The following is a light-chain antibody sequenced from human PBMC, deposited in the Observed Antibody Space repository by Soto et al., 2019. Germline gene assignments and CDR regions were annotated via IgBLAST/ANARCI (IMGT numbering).Light chain of an antibody. Sequence: DIQMTQSPSSLSASVGGRVTITCRASQSISSYLNWYQQKPGKAPKVLIYAASSLQSGVPPRFSGSGSGKDFTLTISSLQPEYFATYYCQQSYSTPPAFVQGNKVDI. CDR3: QQSYSTPPA. CDR1: QSISSY. J-gene: IGKJ1*01. CDR2: AAS. V-gene: IGKV1-39*01.